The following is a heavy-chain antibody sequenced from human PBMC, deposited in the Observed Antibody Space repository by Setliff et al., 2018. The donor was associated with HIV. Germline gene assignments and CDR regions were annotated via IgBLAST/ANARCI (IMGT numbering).Heavy chain of an antibody. CDR2: ISTYNGNT. CDR1: GYTFTSYG. V-gene: IGHV1-18*01. CDR3: ARPRYSSSSGDY. D-gene: IGHD6-6*01. J-gene: IGHJ4*02. Sequence: GASVKVSCKASGYTFTSYGISWVRQAPGQGLEWMGWISTYNGNTNYAPKLQGRVTMTTDTSTSTAYMELRSLTSDDTAVYYCARPRYSSSSGDYWGQGTLVTLSS.